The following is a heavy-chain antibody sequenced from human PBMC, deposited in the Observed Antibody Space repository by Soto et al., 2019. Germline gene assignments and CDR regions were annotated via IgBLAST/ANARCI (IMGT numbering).Heavy chain of an antibody. V-gene: IGHV3-23*01. CDR3: AKDLRPDGVWDFDY. CDR1: GFTFSSYT. CDR2: INSGGRT. D-gene: IGHD4-17*01. J-gene: IGHJ4*02. Sequence: EVQLLESGGDLVQPGGSLRLSCAASGFTFSSYTMTWVRQAPGKGLEWVSGINSGGRTYYADSVKGRFTISRDDSKNTLYLQIISLRAEDTAVYYCAKDLRPDGVWDFDYWGQGTLGTVSS.